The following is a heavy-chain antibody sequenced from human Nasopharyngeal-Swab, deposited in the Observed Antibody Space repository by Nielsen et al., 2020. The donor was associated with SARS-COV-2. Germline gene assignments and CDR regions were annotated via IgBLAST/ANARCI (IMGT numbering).Heavy chain of an antibody. J-gene: IGHJ2*01. D-gene: IGHD3-22*01. V-gene: IGHV4-61*02. CDR2: IYTSGST. CDR1: GGSISSGSYY. Sequence: SETLSLTCTVSGGSISSGSYYWSWIRQPAGKGLEWIGRIYTSGSTNYNPSLKSRVTISVDTSKNQFSLKLSPVTAADTAVYYCAREGGDYYDSNWYFDLWGRGTLVTVSS. CDR3: AREGGDYYDSNWYFDL.